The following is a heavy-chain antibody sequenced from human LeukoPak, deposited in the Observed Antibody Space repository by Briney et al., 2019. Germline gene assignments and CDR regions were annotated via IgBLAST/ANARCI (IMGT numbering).Heavy chain of an antibody. CDR1: GFTFDDYA. V-gene: IGHV3-9*01. J-gene: IGHJ6*03. CDR2: ISWNSGSI. Sequence: GGSLRLSCAASGFTFDDYAMHWVRQAPGKGLEWVSGISWNSGSIGYADSVKGRFTISRDNAKNSLYLQMNSLRAEDTALYYCAKDIGSGPPEDGYYYMDVWGKGTTVTVSS. CDR3: AKDIGSGPPEDGYYYMDV. D-gene: IGHD1-26*01.